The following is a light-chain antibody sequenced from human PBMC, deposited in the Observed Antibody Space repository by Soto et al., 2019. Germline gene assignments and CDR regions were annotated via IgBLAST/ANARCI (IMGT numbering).Light chain of an antibody. Sequence: QSVLTQPPSASGTPGQRVTISCSGSSSNIGSKTVNWYQQLPGTAPKLLIYTNNERPSGVPDRFSGSKSGTSASLAISGLQSEDEADYYCAAWDDSLNGWVFGGGTKLTGL. CDR3: AAWDDSLNGWV. V-gene: IGLV1-44*01. J-gene: IGLJ3*02. CDR2: TNN. CDR1: SSNIGSKT.